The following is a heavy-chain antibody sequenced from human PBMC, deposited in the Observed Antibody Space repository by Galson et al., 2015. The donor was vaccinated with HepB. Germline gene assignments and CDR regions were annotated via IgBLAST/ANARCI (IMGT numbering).Heavy chain of an antibody. CDR1: GFTVSSNY. CDR2: IYSGGST. Sequence: SLRLSCAASGFTVSSNYMSWVRQAPGKGLEWVSVIYSGGSTYYADSVKGRFTISRDNSKNTLYLQMNSLRAEDTAVYYCARLYGDYLTYYFDYWGQGTLVTVSS. CDR3: ARLYGDYLTYYFDY. V-gene: IGHV3-53*01. D-gene: IGHD4-17*01. J-gene: IGHJ4*02.